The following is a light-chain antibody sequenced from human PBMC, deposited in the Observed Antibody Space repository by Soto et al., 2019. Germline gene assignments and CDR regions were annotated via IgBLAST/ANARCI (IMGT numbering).Light chain of an antibody. J-gene: IGLJ3*02. V-gene: IGLV8-61*01. CDR1: SGSVSTSYN. Sequence: QTVVTQEPSFSVSPGGTVTLTCGLSSGSVSTSYNPSWYQQTPGQAPRTLIYSTSTRSSGVPDRFSGSILGNKAALTITGAQADDESDYYCVLYMGRGIWVFGGGTKL. CDR2: STS. CDR3: VLYMGRGIWV.